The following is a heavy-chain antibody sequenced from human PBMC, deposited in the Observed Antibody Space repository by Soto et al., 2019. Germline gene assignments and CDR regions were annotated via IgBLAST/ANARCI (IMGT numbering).Heavy chain of an antibody. J-gene: IGHJ6*02. D-gene: IGHD2-2*01. V-gene: IGHV5-51*01. Sequence: EVQLVQSGAEVKKPGESLKISCKGSGYSFTSYWIGWVRQMPGKGLEWMGIIYPGDSDTRYSPSFQGQVTISADKSISTAYLQWSSLKASDTAMYYCARHGCSSTSCYYYYYGMDVWGQGTTVTVSS. CDR3: ARHGCSSTSCYYYYYGMDV. CDR2: IYPGDSDT. CDR1: GYSFTSYW.